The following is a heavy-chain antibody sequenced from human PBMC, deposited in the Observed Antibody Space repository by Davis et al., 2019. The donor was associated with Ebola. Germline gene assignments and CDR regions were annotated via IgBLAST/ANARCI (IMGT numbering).Heavy chain of an antibody. V-gene: IGHV4-34*01. CDR1: GGSFSGYY. D-gene: IGHD2/OR15-2a*01. Sequence: MPGGSLRLSCAVYGGSFSGYYWSWIRQPPGKGLEWIGEINHSGSTNYNPYLKNRVTISVDTSKNQFSLKLSSVTAADTAVYYCARGPSILGFDYWGQGTLVTVSS. CDR2: INHSGST. CDR3: ARGPSILGFDY. J-gene: IGHJ4*02.